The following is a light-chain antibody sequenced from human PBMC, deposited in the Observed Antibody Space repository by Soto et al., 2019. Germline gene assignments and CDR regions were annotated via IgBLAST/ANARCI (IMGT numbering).Light chain of an antibody. Sequence: QSALTQPASVSGSPGQSITISCTGTSSDVGGYNYVSWYQQYPGKAPKLMIYDVSNRPSGVSNRFSGSKSGNTASLTISGLQAEVEADYYCSSYTSSSTYVFGTGTKVTVL. CDR3: SSYTSSSTYV. V-gene: IGLV2-14*01. CDR1: SSDVGGYNY. J-gene: IGLJ1*01. CDR2: DVS.